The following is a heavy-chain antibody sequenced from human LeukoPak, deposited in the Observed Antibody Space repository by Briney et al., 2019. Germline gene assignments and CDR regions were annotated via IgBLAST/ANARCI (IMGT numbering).Heavy chain of an antibody. J-gene: IGHJ4*02. V-gene: IGHV3-23*01. CDR2: ISGSGGNT. Sequence: GGSLRLSCAASGFTFCNYAMSWVRQPPGKGLEWVSSISGSGGNTYFADSVKGRFTISRDNSKNTLYLQMNSLRAEDTAVYYCAKVGLRLGGDYWGQGTLVTVSS. CDR3: AKVGLRLGGDY. CDR1: GFTFCNYA. D-gene: IGHD4-17*01.